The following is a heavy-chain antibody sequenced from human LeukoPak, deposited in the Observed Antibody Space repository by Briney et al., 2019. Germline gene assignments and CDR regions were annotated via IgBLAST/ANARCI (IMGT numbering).Heavy chain of an antibody. J-gene: IGHJ4*02. CDR3: ARVSPGRWLHGPLGY. CDR2: ISTGSRYI. D-gene: IGHD5-24*01. V-gene: IGHV3-21*01. CDR1: GFRLSDYD. Sequence: PGGSLRLSCAASGFRLSDYDMNWVRQAPGEGLEWVSSISTGSRYIYYAYSVKGRFTISRDDAKNSLYLQMDYLRAEDTAVYYCARVSPGRWLHGPLGYWGQGTLVTVSS.